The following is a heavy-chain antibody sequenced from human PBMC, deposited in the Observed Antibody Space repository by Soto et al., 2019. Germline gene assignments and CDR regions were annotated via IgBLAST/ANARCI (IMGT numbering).Heavy chain of an antibody. D-gene: IGHD3-10*01. Sequence: PGGSLRFSCAASGFTFSTYGMHWVSQAPGKGLEWVALISYDGSNNYYADSVKGRFTISRDNSKNTLYLQMNSLRAEDTAVYYCAKSGGSGSYYFDYWGQGTLVTVSS. CDR3: AKSGGSGSYYFDY. CDR2: ISYDGSNN. V-gene: IGHV3-30*18. CDR1: GFTFSTYG. J-gene: IGHJ4*02.